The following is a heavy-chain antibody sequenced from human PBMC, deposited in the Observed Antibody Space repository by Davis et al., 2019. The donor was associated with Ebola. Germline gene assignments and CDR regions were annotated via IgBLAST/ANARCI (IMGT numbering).Heavy chain of an antibody. J-gene: IGHJ4*02. CDR3: AKWGFGESPDH. V-gene: IGHV3-9*01. CDR1: GFTFDDYA. CDR2: VSWNSGRI. D-gene: IGHD3-10*01. Sequence: PGGSLRLSCAASGFTFDDYAMHWVRQAPGKGLEWVSSVSWNSGRIDYADSVKGRFTISRDNTKKSVHLVMNSLRVEDTALYFGAKWGFGESPDHWGQGTQVTVSS.